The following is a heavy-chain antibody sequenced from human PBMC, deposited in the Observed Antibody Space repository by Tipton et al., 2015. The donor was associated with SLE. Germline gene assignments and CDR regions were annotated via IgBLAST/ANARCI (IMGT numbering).Heavy chain of an antibody. J-gene: IGHJ4*02. CDR3: ARDLRLDVAVVGYYFDY. V-gene: IGHV4-61*09. D-gene: IGHD1-26*01. CDR1: GGSISSGSYY. CDR2: INHSGST. Sequence: TLSLTCTVSGGSISSGSYYWSWIRQPAGKGLEGIGEINHSGSTNYNPSLKSRVTISVDTSKNQFSLKLSSVTAADTAVYYCARDLRLDVAVVGYYFDYWGQGTLVTVSS.